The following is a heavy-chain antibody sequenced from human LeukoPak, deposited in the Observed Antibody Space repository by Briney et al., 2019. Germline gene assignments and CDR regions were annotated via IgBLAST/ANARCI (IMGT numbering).Heavy chain of an antibody. D-gene: IGHD3-10*01. CDR1: GFTFSSYG. CDR2: IRYEGSNK. J-gene: IGHJ4*02. Sequence: GGSLRLSCAASGFTFSSYGMHWVRQAPGEGLEWVAFIRYEGSNKYYADSVKGRFTISRDNSKNTLYLQMNSLRAEDTAVYYCTTERITMVRGVSPTDYWGQGTLVTVSS. CDR3: TTERITMVRGVSPTDY. V-gene: IGHV3-30*02.